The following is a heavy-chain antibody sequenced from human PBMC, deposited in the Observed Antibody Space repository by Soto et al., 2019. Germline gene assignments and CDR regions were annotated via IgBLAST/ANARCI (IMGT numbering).Heavy chain of an antibody. CDR3: ARDTGGSGWSRVGIDY. Sequence: EVQLVESGGGLVQPGGSLRLSCAASGFTFSSYEMNWVRQAPGKGLEWVSYISSSGSTIYYADSVKGRFTISRDNAKNSLYLQMNSLRAADTAVYYCARDTGGSGWSRVGIDYWGQGTLVTVSS. J-gene: IGHJ4*02. V-gene: IGHV3-48*03. D-gene: IGHD6-19*01. CDR1: GFTFSSYE. CDR2: ISSSGSTI.